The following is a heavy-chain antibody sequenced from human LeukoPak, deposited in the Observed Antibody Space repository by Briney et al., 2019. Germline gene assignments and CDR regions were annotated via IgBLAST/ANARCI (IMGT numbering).Heavy chain of an antibody. CDR1: GYTFTGYY. V-gene: IGHV1-2*02. Sequence: VASVKVSCKASGYTFTGYYMHWVRQAPGQGLEWMGWINPNSGGTNYAQRFQGRVTMTRDTSISTAYMELSRLRSDDTAVYYCARVYSSGWYHLAGFDPWGQGTLVTVSS. J-gene: IGHJ5*02. D-gene: IGHD6-19*01. CDR3: ARVYSSGWYHLAGFDP. CDR2: INPNSGGT.